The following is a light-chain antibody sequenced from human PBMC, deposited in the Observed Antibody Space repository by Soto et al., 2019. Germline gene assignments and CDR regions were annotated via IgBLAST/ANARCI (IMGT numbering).Light chain of an antibody. CDR2: KAS. CDR1: QTISSW. J-gene: IGKJ1*01. CDR3: QHYNSYSEA. V-gene: IGKV1-5*03. Sequence: EIEMTQSPSTLSVSVGDRVTITCRASQTISSWLAWYQQKPGKAPKLLIYKASTLKSGVPSRFSGSGSGTEFTPTISSLQPDDFATYYCQHYNSYSEAFGQGTKVDIK.